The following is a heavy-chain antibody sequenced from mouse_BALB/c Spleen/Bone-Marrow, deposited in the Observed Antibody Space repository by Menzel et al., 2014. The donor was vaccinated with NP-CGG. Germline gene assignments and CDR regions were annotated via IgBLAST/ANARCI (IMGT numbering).Heavy chain of an antibody. J-gene: IGHJ1*01. Sequence: VASGGGLVQPVGSRGLSCAASGFTFSSFGMHWVRQAPERGLEWVAYISSGSTSIFYSDTVRGRFTISRDNPKNTLFLQMTSLTSEDTAMYYCARGGNWDDFDVRSAGTPGTVSS. CDR2: ISSGSTSI. D-gene: IGHD4-1*01. CDR3: ARGGNWDDFDV. V-gene: IGHV5-17*02. CDR1: GFTFSSFG.